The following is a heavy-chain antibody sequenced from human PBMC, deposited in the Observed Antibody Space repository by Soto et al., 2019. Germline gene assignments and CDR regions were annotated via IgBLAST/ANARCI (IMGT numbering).Heavy chain of an antibody. CDR3: ARSLSPRYYYDSSGPRGY. D-gene: IGHD3-22*01. CDR1: GGSFSGYY. J-gene: IGHJ4*02. Sequence: SETLSLTCAVYGGSFSGYYWSWIRQPPGKGLEWIGEINHSGSTNYNPSLKSRVTISVDTSKNQFSLKLSSVTAADTAVYYCARSLSPRYYYDSSGPRGYWGQGTLVTVSS. V-gene: IGHV4-34*01. CDR2: INHSGST.